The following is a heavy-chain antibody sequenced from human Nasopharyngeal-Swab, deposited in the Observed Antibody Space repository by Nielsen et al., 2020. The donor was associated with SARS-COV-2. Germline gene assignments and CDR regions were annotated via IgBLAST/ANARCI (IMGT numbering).Heavy chain of an antibody. Sequence: SEILSLTCAVYGGSFSGYYWSWIRQPPGKGLEWIGEINHSGSTNYNPSLKSRVTISVDTSKNQFSLKLSSVTAADTAVYYCARSLRITIFGVVIISRWFDPWGQGTLVTVSS. V-gene: IGHV4-34*01. CDR1: GGSFSGYY. D-gene: IGHD3-3*01. CDR3: ARSLRITIFGVVIISRWFDP. CDR2: INHSGST. J-gene: IGHJ5*02.